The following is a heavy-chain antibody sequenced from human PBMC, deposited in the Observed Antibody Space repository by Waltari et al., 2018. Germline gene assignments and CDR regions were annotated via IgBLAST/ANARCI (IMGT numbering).Heavy chain of an antibody. CDR1: GYTLTELS. V-gene: IGHV1-24*01. D-gene: IGHD2-15*01. CDR3: ATAGLYCSGGSCYWFDP. Sequence: SVKVSCKVSGYTLTELSMHWVRQAPGKGLEWMGGFDPEDGETIYAQKFQGRVTMTEDTSTDTAYMELSSLRSEDTAVYYCATAGLYCSGGSCYWFDPWGQGTLVTVSS. CDR2: FDPEDGET. J-gene: IGHJ5*02.